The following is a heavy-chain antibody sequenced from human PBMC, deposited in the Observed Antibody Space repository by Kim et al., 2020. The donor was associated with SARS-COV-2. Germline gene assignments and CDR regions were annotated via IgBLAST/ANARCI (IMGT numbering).Heavy chain of an antibody. D-gene: IGHD3-22*01. CDR2: ISAYNGNT. J-gene: IGHJ4*02. Sequence: ASVKVSCKASGYTFTSYGISWVRQAPGQGLEWMGWISAYNGNTNYAQKLQGRVTMTTDTSTSTAYMELRSLRSDDTAVYYCARSHYYDSSGSYGNWGQGTLVTVSS. CDR3: ARSHYYDSSGSYGN. CDR1: GYTFTSYG. V-gene: IGHV1-18*04.